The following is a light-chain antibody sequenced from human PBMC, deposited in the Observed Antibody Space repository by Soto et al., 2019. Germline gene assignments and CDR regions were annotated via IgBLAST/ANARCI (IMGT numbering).Light chain of an antibody. J-gene: IGLJ2*01. CDR3: SSYGGTSNIVV. CDR2: DVS. CDR1: SSDIGTYNF. Sequence: QSALTQPPSASGSPGQSVTISCTGTSSDIGTYNFVSWYQQHPGKAPKLLIYDVSKRPSGVPDRFSGSKSGNAASLPISGVQADDEADYYCSSYGGTSNIVVFGGGTQLTVL. V-gene: IGLV2-8*01.